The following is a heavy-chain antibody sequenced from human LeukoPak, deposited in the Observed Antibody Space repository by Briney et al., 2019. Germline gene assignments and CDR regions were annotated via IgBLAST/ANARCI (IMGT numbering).Heavy chain of an antibody. CDR3: ARGYSGYAFDY. CDR2: ISSSSSYM. J-gene: IGHJ4*02. V-gene: IGHV3-21*01. Sequence: GGSLRLSCAASGFTFSSYSMNWVRQAPGKGLEWVSSISSSSSYMYYADSVKGRFTISRDNAKNSLYLQMNSLRAEDTAVYYCARGYSGYAFDYWGQGTLVTVSS. CDR1: GFTFSSYS. D-gene: IGHD5-12*01.